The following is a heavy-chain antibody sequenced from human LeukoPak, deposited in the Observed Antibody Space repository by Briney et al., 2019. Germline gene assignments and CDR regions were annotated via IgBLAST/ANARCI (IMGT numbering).Heavy chain of an antibody. CDR2: ISSSSSYI. CDR3: ARVRIESGVPAAAGHKYFDY. V-gene: IGHV3-21*01. J-gene: IGHJ4*02. Sequence: GGSLRLSCAASGFTFSSYSMNWVRQAPGKGLEWVSSISSSSSYIYYADSVKGRFTISRDNAKNSLYLQMNSLRAEDTAVYYCARVRIESGVPAAAGHKYFDYWGQGTLVTVSS. D-gene: IGHD6-13*01. CDR1: GFTFSSYS.